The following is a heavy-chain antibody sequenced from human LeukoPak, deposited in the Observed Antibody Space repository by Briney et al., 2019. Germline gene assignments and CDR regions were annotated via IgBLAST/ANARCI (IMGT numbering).Heavy chain of an antibody. CDR2: IMPVLDTG. CDR1: GGSFRKYA. D-gene: IGHD1-1*01. Sequence: SVKVSCKASGGSFRKYAFAWVRQAPGQGLEWMGGIMPVLDTGSYAQGFQGRVTITADRSTSTAYMELRSLRPEDTALYYCAARDNGNDLLSYHAMDVWGNGTTVTVSS. V-gene: IGHV1-69*06. J-gene: IGHJ6*04. CDR3: AARDNGNDLLSYHAMDV.